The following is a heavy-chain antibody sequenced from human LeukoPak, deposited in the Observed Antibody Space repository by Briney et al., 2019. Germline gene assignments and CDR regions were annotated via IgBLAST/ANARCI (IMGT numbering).Heavy chain of an antibody. V-gene: IGHV3-30*02. CDR1: GFSFSSYG. CDR2: IRYDGSNK. CDR3: AKDGGLLWFGELPRTFYYMDV. J-gene: IGHJ6*03. D-gene: IGHD3-10*01. Sequence: PGGSLRLSCAASGFSFSSYGMYWVRQAPGKGLEWVAFIRYDGSNKYYADSVKGRFTISRDNSKNTLYLQMNSLRAEDTAVYYCAKDGGLLWFGELPRTFYYMDVWGKGTTVTVSS.